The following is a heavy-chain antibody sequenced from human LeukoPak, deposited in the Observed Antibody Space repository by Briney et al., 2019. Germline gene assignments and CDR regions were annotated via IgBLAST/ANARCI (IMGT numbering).Heavy chain of an antibody. CDR3: ARGGLYYYDSSGYPY. CDR2: IIPILGIA. J-gene: IGHJ4*02. Sequence: ASVKVSCKASGGTFSSYAISWVRQAPGQGLEWMGRIIPILGIANYAQKFQGRVTMTTDTSTSTAYMELRSLRSDDTAVYYCARGGLYYYDSSGYPYWGQGTLVTVSS. D-gene: IGHD3-22*01. CDR1: GGTFSSYA. V-gene: IGHV1-69*04.